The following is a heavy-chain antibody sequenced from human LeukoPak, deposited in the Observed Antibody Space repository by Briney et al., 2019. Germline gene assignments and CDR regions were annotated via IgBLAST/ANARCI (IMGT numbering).Heavy chain of an antibody. V-gene: IGHV4-30-4*01. CDR3: ARETHDPTMVRGVVDY. J-gene: IGHJ4*02. D-gene: IGHD3-10*01. CDR1: VGSISSAGYY. CDR2: MHYTGST. Sequence: SQTLSLTCTLAVGSISSAGYYWSWLRQPPGKGLEWMGYMHYTGSTYYNSFLKSRLTISGDTSKSQFSLKLSSVTAADTAVYYCARETHDPTMVRGVVDYWGQGTLVTVSS.